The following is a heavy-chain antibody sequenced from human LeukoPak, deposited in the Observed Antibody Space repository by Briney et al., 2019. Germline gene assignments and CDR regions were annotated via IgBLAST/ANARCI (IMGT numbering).Heavy chain of an antibody. D-gene: IGHD2-2*02. V-gene: IGHV3-23*01. J-gene: IGHJ4*02. Sequence: GGSLRLSCAASGFTFKNYWMSWVRQAPGKGLEWVSAISGSGGSIYYADSVKGRFTISRDNSKNTLYLQMNSLRAEDTAVYYCAKVVDCSSTSCYTGDYWGQGTLVTVSS. CDR3: AKVVDCSSTSCYTGDY. CDR1: GFTFKNYW. CDR2: ISGSGGSI.